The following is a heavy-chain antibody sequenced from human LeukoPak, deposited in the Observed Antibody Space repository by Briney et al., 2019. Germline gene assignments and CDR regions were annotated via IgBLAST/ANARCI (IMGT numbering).Heavy chain of an antibody. CDR2: INPNSGGT. CDR1: GYTFSGYY. CDR3: ARDNTPYYDFWSGYYTYWFDP. V-gene: IGHV1-2*06. Sequence: ASVKVSCKACGYTFSGYYMHWVRQAPGQGLEWMGRINPNSGGTNYAKKFQGRVTMTRDTSISTAYMELSRLRSDDTAVYYCARDNTPYYDFWSGYYTYWFDPWGQGTLVTVSS. D-gene: IGHD3-3*01. J-gene: IGHJ5*02.